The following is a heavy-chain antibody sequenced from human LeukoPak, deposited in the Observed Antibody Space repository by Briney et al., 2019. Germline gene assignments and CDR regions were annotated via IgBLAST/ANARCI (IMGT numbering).Heavy chain of an antibody. J-gene: IGHJ4*02. CDR1: GYSFTSYW. V-gene: IGHV5-51*01. D-gene: IGHD2-15*01. CDR2: IYPGDSDT. CDR3: ARPLLGYRCGGSCYVP. Sequence: GESLKISCKGSGYSFTSYWIGWVRQMPGKGLEWMGIIYPGDSDTRYSPSFQGQVTISADKSISTAYLQWSSLKASDTAMYYCARPLLGYRCGGSCYVPWGQGTLVTVSS.